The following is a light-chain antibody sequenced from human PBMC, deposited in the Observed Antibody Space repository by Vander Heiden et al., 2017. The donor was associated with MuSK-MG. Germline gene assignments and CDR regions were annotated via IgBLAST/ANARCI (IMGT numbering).Light chain of an antibody. CDR2: EVS. V-gene: IGLV2-8*01. CDR1: SSDVGGYNY. J-gene: IGLJ3*02. Sequence: QSAMTHPHSASGSPGQSVTISCTGTSSDVGGYNYVSWYQQHPGKAPKLMIYEVSKRPSGVPDRFSGSKSGNTASLTVSGLQAEDEADYYCSSYAGSNNFRVFGGGTKLTVL. CDR3: SSYAGSNNFRV.